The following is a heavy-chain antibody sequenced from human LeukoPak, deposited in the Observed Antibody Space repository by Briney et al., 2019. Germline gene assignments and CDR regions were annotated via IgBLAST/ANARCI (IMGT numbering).Heavy chain of an antibody. CDR2: ISSSSSYI. Sequence: PGGSLRLSCAASGFTFSSCSMNWVRQAPGKGLEWVSSISSSSSYIYYADSVKGRFTISRDNAKNSLYLQMNSLRAEDTAVYYCARDQGIAVAGDYFDYWGQGTLVTVSS. CDR3: ARDQGIAVAGDYFDY. J-gene: IGHJ4*02. D-gene: IGHD6-19*01. V-gene: IGHV3-21*01. CDR1: GFTFSSCS.